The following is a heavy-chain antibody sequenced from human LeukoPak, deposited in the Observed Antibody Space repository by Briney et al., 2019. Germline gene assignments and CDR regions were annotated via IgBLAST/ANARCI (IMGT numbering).Heavy chain of an antibody. J-gene: IGHJ4*02. CDR2: IYSGGST. CDR1: GFTVSSNY. CDR3: ARGDIAAAGIYYFDY. V-gene: IGHV3-53*04. D-gene: IGHD6-13*01. Sequence: GGSLRLSCAASGFTVSSNYMSWVRQAPGKGLEWVSVIYSGGSTYYADSVKGRFTISRHNSKSTLYLQMNSLRAEDTAVYYCARGDIAAAGIYYFDYWGQGTLVTVSS.